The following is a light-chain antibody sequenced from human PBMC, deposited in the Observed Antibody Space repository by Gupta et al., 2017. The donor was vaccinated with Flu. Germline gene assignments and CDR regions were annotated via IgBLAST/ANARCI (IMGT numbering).Light chain of an antibody. Sequence: EIVLTQSPATLSLSPGERASQSVSSGYLAWYQQRPGRAPRLLIYDASSRASGIPDRFSGSGSGTDFTLTISRLEPEDFAVYYCQQEGSSPITFGRGTKVEIK. CDR3: QQEGSSPIT. CDR1: QSVSSGY. CDR2: DAS. J-gene: IGKJ4*01. V-gene: IGKV3D-20*01.